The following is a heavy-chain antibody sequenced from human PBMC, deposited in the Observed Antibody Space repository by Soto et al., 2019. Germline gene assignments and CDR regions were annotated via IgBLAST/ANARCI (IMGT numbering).Heavy chain of an antibody. J-gene: IGHJ6*02. CDR1: GFTFSSYD. CDR3: ARGSGYSSSSYGMDV. D-gene: IGHD6-13*01. V-gene: IGHV3-13*01. Sequence: GSLSLSCAASGFTFSSYDMHWVRQATGKGLEWVSAIGTAGDTYYPGSVKGRFTISRENAKNSLYLQMNSLRAEDTAVYYCARGSGYSSSSYGMDVWGQGTTVTVSS. CDR2: IGTAGDT.